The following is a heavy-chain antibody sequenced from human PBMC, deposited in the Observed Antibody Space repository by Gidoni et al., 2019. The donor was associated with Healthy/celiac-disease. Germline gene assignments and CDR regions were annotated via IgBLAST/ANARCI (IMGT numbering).Heavy chain of an antibody. CDR2: ISWNSGSI. J-gene: IGHJ4*02. D-gene: IGHD6-13*01. CDR1: GFPFDDYA. CDR3: AKGVRSSWYSFFDY. Sequence: EVQLVESGGGLVQPGRSLRLSCAASGFPFDDYAMHWVRQAPGKGLEWVSGISWNSGSIGYADSVKGRFTISRDNAKNSLYLQMNSLRAEDTALYYCAKGVRSSWYSFFDYWGQGTLVTVSS. V-gene: IGHV3-9*01.